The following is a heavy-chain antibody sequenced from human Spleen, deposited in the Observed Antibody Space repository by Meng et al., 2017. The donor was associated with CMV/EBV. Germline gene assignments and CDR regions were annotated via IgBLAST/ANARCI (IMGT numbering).Heavy chain of an antibody. V-gene: IGHV3-15*01. D-gene: IGHD2-8*01. Sequence: GESLKISCAASGFTFSNAWMSWVRQAPGKGLEWVGRVKSKPDGGTTDYAAPVKGRFTISRDSAKNSLYMQMNSLRAEDTAVYYCARDGGWYGMETLDYWGQGTLVTVSS. CDR3: ARDGGWYGMETLDY. CDR1: GFTFSNAW. CDR2: VKSKPDGGTT. J-gene: IGHJ4*02.